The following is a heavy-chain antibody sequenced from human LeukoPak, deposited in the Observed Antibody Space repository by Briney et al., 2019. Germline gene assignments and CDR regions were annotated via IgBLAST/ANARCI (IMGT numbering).Heavy chain of an antibody. CDR2: IYYSGST. J-gene: IGHJ6*02. D-gene: IGHD2-2*01. V-gene: IGHV4-59*01. CDR3: ARDCSSTSSNGMDV. Sequence: SETLSLTCTVSGGSLSSYYWSWIREPPGKGLEWSGYIYYSGSTSYNPYLKSRVTIPVDTSKNQFSLKLSSVTAADTAVYYCARDCSSTSSNGMDVWGQGTTVTVSS. CDR1: GGSLSSYY.